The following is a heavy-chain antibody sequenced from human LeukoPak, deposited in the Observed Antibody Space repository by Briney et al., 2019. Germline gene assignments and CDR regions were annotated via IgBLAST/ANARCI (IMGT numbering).Heavy chain of an antibody. J-gene: IGHJ4*02. D-gene: IGHD3-22*01. Sequence: GGSLRLSCATSGFIFSSYSMNWVRQAPGKGLEWVSYISSSSSTIYYADSVKGRFTISRDNAKNSLYLQMNSLRAEDTAVYYCASQYYDSSGLGYWGQGTLVTVSS. CDR1: GFIFSSYS. CDR2: ISSSSSTI. V-gene: IGHV3-48*01. CDR3: ASQYYDSSGLGY.